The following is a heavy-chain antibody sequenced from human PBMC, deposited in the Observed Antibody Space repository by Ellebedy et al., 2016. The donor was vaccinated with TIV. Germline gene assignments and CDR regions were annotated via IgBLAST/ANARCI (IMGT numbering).Heavy chain of an antibody. D-gene: IGHD3-22*01. Sequence: GESLKISCAASGFTFSSYGMHWVRQAPGKGLEWVAVIWYDGSNKYYADSVKGRFTISRDNSKNTLYPQMNSLRAEDTAVYYCAREQKVVLAHWGQGTLVTVSS. CDR1: GFTFSSYG. J-gene: IGHJ1*01. CDR2: IWYDGSNK. CDR3: AREQKVVLAH. V-gene: IGHV3-33*08.